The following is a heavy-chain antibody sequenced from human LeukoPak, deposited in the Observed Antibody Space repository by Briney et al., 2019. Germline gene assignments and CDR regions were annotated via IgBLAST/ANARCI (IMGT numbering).Heavy chain of an antibody. CDR1: GFTFSNYA. V-gene: IGHV3-30*18. J-gene: IGHJ4*02. CDR3: AKDEPGTYSPSDY. Sequence: GGSLRLSCAASGFTFSNYAMHWVRQAPGKELEWVAFMSYDGSDKYYADSVKGRFTISRDNSKNTLYLQMNSLRPEDTAVYYCAKDEPGTYSPSDYWGQGTLVTVSS. CDR2: MSYDGSDK. D-gene: IGHD3-10*01.